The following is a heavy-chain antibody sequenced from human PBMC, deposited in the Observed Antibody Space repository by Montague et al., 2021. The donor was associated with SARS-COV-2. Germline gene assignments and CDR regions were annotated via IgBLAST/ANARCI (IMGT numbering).Heavy chain of an antibody. Sequence: PALVKPTQTLTLTCVFSGFSLNTDGVGVAWIRRPPGKALEWLALIYWDGDQRYSLSLKTRLTITKDTSKNRVVLTMTNLDPVDTATYYCARRYDFYRAEAFDVWGQGTMLTVSS. CDR1: GFSLNTDGVG. CDR2: IYWDGDQ. J-gene: IGHJ3*01. CDR3: ARRYDFYRAEAFDV. D-gene: IGHD3-3*01. V-gene: IGHV2-5*02.